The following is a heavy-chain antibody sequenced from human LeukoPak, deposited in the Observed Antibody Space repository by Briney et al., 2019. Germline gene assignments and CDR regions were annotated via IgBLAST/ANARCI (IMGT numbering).Heavy chain of an antibody. D-gene: IGHD3-3*01. CDR3: AKTYDFWSGYFHYFDY. CDR2: ISGSGGST. Sequence: GGSLRLSCAASGFTFSRYAMSWVRQAPGKGLEWVSAISGSGGSTYYADSVKGRFTISRDNSKNTLYLQMNSLRAEDTVVYYCAKTYDFWSGYFHYFDYWGQGTLVTVSS. CDR1: GFTFSRYA. J-gene: IGHJ4*02. V-gene: IGHV3-23*01.